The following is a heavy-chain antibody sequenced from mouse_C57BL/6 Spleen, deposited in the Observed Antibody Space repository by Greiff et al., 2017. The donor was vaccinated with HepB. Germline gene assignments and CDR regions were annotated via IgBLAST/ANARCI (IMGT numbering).Heavy chain of an antibody. V-gene: IGHV2-2*01. CDR3: ARKGAFYYDYDGWYFDV. D-gene: IGHD2-4*01. Sequence: VQLVESGPGLVQPSQSLSITCTVSGFSLTSYGVHWVRQSPGKGLEWLGVIWSGGSTDYNAAFISRLSISKDNSKSQVFFKMNSLQADDKAIYYCARKGAFYYDYDGWYFDVWGTGTTVTVSS. J-gene: IGHJ1*03. CDR1: GFSLTSYG. CDR2: IWSGGST.